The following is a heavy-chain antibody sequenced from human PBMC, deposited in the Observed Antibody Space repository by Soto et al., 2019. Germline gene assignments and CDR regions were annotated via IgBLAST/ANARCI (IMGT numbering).Heavy chain of an antibody. Sequence: QVQLQESGPGLVKPSETLSLTCTVSGGTISRYYWSWIRQPPGKGLEWIGYMYNTGSTVYNPSFKSRVTISVDTSKNQCSLKLNSVTAADTAVYYCARDLWGYCGTDCYPLDVWGQGNTVTVSS. CDR2: MYNTGST. V-gene: IGHV4-59*01. CDR1: GGTISRYY. D-gene: IGHD2-21*02. J-gene: IGHJ6*02. CDR3: ARDLWGYCGTDCYPLDV.